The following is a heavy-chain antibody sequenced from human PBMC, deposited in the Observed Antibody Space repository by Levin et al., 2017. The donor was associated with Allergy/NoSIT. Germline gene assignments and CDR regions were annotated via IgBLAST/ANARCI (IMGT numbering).Heavy chain of an antibody. CDR3: TRLVPGTGTSLDC. CDR2: MKSKTYNYAT. J-gene: IGHJ4*02. Sequence: KVSCAASGFSFSGSDIHWVRQASGKGLEWVGRMKSKTYNYATVYAESVKGRFTVSRDDSKNTAYLQMGSLKTDDTAVYYCTRLVPGTGTSLDCWGQGTLVTVSS. CDR1: GFSFSGSD. D-gene: IGHD1-7*01. V-gene: IGHV3-73*01.